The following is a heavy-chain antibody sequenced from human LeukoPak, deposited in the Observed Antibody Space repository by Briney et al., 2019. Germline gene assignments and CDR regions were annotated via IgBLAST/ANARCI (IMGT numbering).Heavy chain of an antibody. D-gene: IGHD6-13*01. Sequence: LTGGSLRLSCAASGFTFSPYWMSWVRQAPGKGLEWVANIKQDGSEKYYVDSVKGRFTISRDNAKNSLYLQMNSMRAEDTAMYYCARDSAGNDYWGQGTLVTVSS. CDR2: IKQDGSEK. J-gene: IGHJ4*02. CDR3: ARDSAGNDY. CDR1: GFTFSPYW. V-gene: IGHV3-7*01.